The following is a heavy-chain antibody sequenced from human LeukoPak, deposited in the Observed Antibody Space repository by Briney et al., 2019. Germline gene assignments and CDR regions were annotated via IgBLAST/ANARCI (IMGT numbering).Heavy chain of an antibody. CDR2: IKQDGSET. J-gene: IGHJ4*02. Sequence: GGSLRLSCAASGFAFSNYWMNWVRQAPGKGLEWVPNIKQDGSETYYVDSVKGRFTISRDNAKNSLYLQMNSLRAEDTALYYCCSTNSFSYWGQGTLVTVSS. CDR3: CSTNSFSY. D-gene: IGHD2-2*01. V-gene: IGHV3-7*01. CDR1: GFAFSNYW.